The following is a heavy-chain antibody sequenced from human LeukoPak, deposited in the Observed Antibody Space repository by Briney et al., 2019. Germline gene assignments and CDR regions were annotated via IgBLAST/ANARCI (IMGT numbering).Heavy chain of an antibody. V-gene: IGHV1-18*01. J-gene: IGHJ5*02. D-gene: IGHD6-13*01. CDR2: ISAYNGNT. CDR3: ARGGDSSSWYRASPNWFDP. CDR1: GYTFTSYG. Sequence: ASVEVSCKASGYTFTSYGISWVRQAPGQGLEWMGWISAYNGNTNYAQKLQGRVTMTTDTSTSTAYMELRSLRSDDTAVYYCARGGDSSSWYRASPNWFDPWGQGTLVTVSS.